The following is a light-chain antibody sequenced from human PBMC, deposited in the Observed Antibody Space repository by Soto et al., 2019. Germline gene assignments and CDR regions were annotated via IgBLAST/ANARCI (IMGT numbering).Light chain of an antibody. CDR3: AAWDDSLNGPV. CDR1: SSNLGSNS. Sequence: QPVLTQPPSASGTPGQRVIISCSGSSSNLGSNSGNWYQQLPGTAPKLLIYNTYQRPLGVPDRFSGSKSGTSAFLAISGLQSEDEGDYFCAAWDDSLNGPVFGGGTKLTVL. J-gene: IGLJ3*02. V-gene: IGLV1-44*01. CDR2: NTY.